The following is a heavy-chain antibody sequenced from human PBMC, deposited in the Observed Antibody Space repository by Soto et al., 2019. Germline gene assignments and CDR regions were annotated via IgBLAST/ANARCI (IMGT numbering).Heavy chain of an antibody. CDR1: GGTFSSYA. V-gene: IGHV1-69*13. CDR2: IIPIFGTA. CDR3: AGDTWEVTGYSSGYSFDY. D-gene: IGHD3-22*01. J-gene: IGHJ4*02. Sequence: SVKVSCKASGGTFSSYAISWVRQAPGQGLEWMGGIIPIFGTANYAQKFQGRVTITADESTSTAYMELSSLRSEDTAVYYCAGDTWEVTGYSSGYSFDYWGQGTLVTVSS.